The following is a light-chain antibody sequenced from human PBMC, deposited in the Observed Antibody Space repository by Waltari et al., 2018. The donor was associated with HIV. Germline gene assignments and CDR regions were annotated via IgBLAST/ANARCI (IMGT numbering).Light chain of an antibody. V-gene: IGLV2-23*02. CDR1: STDVGNFNL. CDR3: YSYSDTSSSYV. CDR2: EVT. J-gene: IGLJ1*01. Sequence: QSALTQPASVSGSPGQSITISCTGTSTDVGNFNLVSWYQQYPGKAPKLLIYEVTKRPSGASNRFSASKSGNTVSLTISGLRAEDEADYYCYSYSDTSSSYVFGTGTKVTVL.